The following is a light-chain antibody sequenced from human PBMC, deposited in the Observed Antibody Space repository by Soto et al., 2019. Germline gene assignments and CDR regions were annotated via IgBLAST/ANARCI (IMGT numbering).Light chain of an antibody. CDR2: GAS. J-gene: IGKJ4*01. CDR1: QSVSSNY. V-gene: IGKV3-20*01. CDR3: QQYCGSPRVT. Sequence: EIVLTQSPGTLSLSPGERATLSCRASQSVSSNYLAWYQQKPGQAPRLLIYGASSRATGIPDRFIGSGSGTDLTLTISRLEPEDFAVYYCQQYCGSPRVTFGGGTKVEIK.